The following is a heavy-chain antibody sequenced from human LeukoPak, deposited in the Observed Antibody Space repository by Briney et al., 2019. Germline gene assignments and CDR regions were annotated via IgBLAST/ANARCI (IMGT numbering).Heavy chain of an antibody. J-gene: IGHJ3*02. CDR2: IYHSGTT. Sequence: PSETLSLTCTVSRYSISSGYFWGWIRQPPGKGLEWIGSIYHSGTTYYNPSLKSRVTISVDTSKNQFSLKLSSVTAADTAVYYCARGYCSSASCYRGAFDIWGQGTMVTVSS. CDR3: ARGYCSSASCYRGAFDI. V-gene: IGHV4-38-2*02. CDR1: RYSISSGYF. D-gene: IGHD2-2*01.